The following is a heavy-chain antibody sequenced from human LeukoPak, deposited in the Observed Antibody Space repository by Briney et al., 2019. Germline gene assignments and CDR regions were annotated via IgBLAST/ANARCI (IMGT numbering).Heavy chain of an antibody. CDR1: GFTFSSYS. Sequence: PGGSLRLSCAASGFTFSSYSMNWVRQAPGKGLDWVAVIIENGSNQYYADSVKGRFTISRDNSKNTLFLQMNSLRGEDTAMYYCARVQGGGYRTADYWGQGTLVTVSS. D-gene: IGHD6-19*01. CDR2: IIENGSNQ. J-gene: IGHJ4*02. V-gene: IGHV3-30*03. CDR3: ARVQGGGYRTADY.